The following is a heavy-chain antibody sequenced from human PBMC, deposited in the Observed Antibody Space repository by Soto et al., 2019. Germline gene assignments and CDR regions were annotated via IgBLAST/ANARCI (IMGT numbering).Heavy chain of an antibody. CDR1: GGSISSSSYY. D-gene: IGHD5-18*01. V-gene: IGHV4-31*03. J-gene: IGHJ5*02. CDR2: IYYSGST. CDR3: AKLWSSYNWFDP. Sequence: PSETLSLTCTVSGGSISSSSYYWGWIRQHPGKGLEWIGYIYYSGSTYYNPSLKSRVTISVDTSKNQFSLKLSSVTAADTAVYYCAKLWSSYNWFDPWGQGTLVTVSS.